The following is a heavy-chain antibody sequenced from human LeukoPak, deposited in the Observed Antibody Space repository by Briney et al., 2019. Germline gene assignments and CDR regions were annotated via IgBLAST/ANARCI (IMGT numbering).Heavy chain of an antibody. CDR3: ARFWSGSFDH. CDR1: GYTFSSYW. Sequence: GESLKISCKGSGYTFSSYWIGWVRQMPGKGLEWMGIFYPGDSDTRYSPSFQGQVTFSADKSIDTAYLQWSSLKASDTAIYYCARFWSGSFDHWGQGTLVTVSP. CDR2: FYPGDSDT. J-gene: IGHJ4*02. D-gene: IGHD3-3*01. V-gene: IGHV5-51*01.